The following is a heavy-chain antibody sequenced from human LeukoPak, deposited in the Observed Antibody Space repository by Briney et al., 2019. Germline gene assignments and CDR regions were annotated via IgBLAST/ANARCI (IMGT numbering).Heavy chain of an antibody. Sequence: SETLSLTCTVSGGSISSYYWSWIRQPPGKGLEWIGYIYYSGSTNYNPSLKSRVTISVDTSKNQFSLKLSSVTAADTAVYYCARRATRGVKGAFDIWGQGAMVTVSS. CDR1: GGSISSYY. D-gene: IGHD2-8*01. CDR3: ARRATRGVKGAFDI. CDR2: IYYSGST. V-gene: IGHV4-59*01. J-gene: IGHJ3*02.